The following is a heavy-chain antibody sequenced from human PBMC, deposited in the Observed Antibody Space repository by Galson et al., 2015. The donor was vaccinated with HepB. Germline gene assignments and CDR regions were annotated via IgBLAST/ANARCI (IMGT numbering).Heavy chain of an antibody. J-gene: IGHJ4*02. CDR1: GFTFSSYA. Sequence: SLRLSCAGSGFTFSSYAMTWVRQAPGKGLEWVSAIGASGISTYYTDSVKGRFTVSRDNSKNTLYLQMNSLRAEDTAVYYCAKDVWRVARGFDYWGQGTLVTVSS. CDR3: AKDVWRVARGFDY. V-gene: IGHV3-23*01. CDR2: IGASGIST. D-gene: IGHD3-10*01.